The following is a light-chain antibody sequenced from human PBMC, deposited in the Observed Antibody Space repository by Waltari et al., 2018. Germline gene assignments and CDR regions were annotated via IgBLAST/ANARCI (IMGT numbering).Light chain of an antibody. J-gene: IGKJ2*01. Sequence: EIVLTQSPGTLSLSPGERATLSGRASQTISSSYLAWYQQKFGQAPRFLIYGASTRATGIPDRFSGSGSGTDFTLTISRLEPEDFAVYYCQQYGSSPGTFGQGTKLEIK. V-gene: IGKV3-20*01. CDR2: GAS. CDR3: QQYGSSPGT. CDR1: QTISSSY.